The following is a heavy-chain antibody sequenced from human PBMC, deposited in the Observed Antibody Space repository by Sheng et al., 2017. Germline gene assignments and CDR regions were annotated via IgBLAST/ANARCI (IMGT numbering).Heavy chain of an antibody. V-gene: IGHV4-39*07. D-gene: IGHD2-15*01. CDR2: SILVGPP. J-gene: IGHJ3*02. CDR3: VRESSLTQGSFDAFDI. Sequence: QLQLQESGPGLVKPSETLSLTCTVSGGSISSRGYYWGWIRQPPGKGWSGLAVSILVGPPTTARPSRVESPVSVDTSNNQFTXKLSSVTAADTAVYYRVRESSLTQGSFDAFDIWGQGPSGHRLF. CDR1: GGSISSRGYY.